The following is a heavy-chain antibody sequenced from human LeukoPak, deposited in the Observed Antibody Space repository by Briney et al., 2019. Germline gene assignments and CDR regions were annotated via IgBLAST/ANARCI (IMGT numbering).Heavy chain of an antibody. CDR1: GFTFSSCS. Sequence: PGGSLRLSCAASGFTFSSCSMNWVRQAPGKGLEWVSSISSSSSHIYYADSVKGRFTISRDNAKNSLYLQMNSLRAEDTAVYYCASSFEEAEGYFDYWGQGTLVTVSS. V-gene: IGHV3-21*01. CDR2: ISSSSSHI. J-gene: IGHJ4*02. CDR3: ASSFEEAEGYFDY.